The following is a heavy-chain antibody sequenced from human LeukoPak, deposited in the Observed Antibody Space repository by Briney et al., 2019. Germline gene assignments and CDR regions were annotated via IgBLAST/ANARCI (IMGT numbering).Heavy chain of an antibody. V-gene: IGHV4-59*01. Sequence: PSETLSLTCTVSGGSISSYYRSWIRQPPGKGLEWIGYIYYSGSTNYNPSLKSRVTISVDTSKNQFSLKLSSVTAADTAVYYCARSFYGDYRRDGWFDPWGQGTLVTVSS. J-gene: IGHJ5*02. CDR3: ARSFYGDYRRDGWFDP. CDR1: GGSISSYY. D-gene: IGHD4-17*01. CDR2: IYYSGST.